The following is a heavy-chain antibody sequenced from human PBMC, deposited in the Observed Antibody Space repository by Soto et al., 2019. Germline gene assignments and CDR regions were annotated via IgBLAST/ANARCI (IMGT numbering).Heavy chain of an antibody. V-gene: IGHV3-74*01. CDR2: INSDGSST. D-gene: IGHD2-15*01. J-gene: IGHJ3*02. CDR3: ARGEYCSGGSCYDKWGAFDI. CDR1: GFTFSDYY. Sequence: QPGGSLRLSCAASGFTFSDYYMSWIRQAPGKGLEWVSRINSDGSSTSYADSVKGRFTISRDNAKNTLYLQMNSLRAEDTAVYYCARGEYCSGGSCYDKWGAFDIWGQGTMVTVSS.